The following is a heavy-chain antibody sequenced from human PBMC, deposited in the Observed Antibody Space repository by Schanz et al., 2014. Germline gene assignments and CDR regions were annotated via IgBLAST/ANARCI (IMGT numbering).Heavy chain of an antibody. Sequence: QVQLVQSGAEVKKPGASVKVSCKASGYTFINYAFSWVRQAPGQGLEWMGRIIPIVDITNYAQKFLGRVTITADKSPSTAYMELKSLRSADTAVYYCATIGVNDYWRFGLDLWGQGTTVTVSS. CDR3: ATIGVNDYWRFGLDL. CDR1: GYTFINYA. CDR2: IIPIVDIT. D-gene: IGHD3-16*01. J-gene: IGHJ6*02. V-gene: IGHV1-69*04.